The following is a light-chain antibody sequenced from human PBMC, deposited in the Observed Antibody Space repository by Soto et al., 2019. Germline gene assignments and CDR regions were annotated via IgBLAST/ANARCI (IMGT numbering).Light chain of an antibody. Sequence: QSVLTQPPSVSAAPGQRVTISCSGSSSNIGNNYVSWYQHLPGTAPKLLIYDNNKPPSGIPHRFSGSKSGTSATLGITGRQTGDAADYYRASWDSRRGLVVFGGGTQLTVL. CDR2: DNN. V-gene: IGLV1-51*01. CDR1: SSNIGNNY. J-gene: IGLJ2*01. CDR3: ASWDSRRGLVV.